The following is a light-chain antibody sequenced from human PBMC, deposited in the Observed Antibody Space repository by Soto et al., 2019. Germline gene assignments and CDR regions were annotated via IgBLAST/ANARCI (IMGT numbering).Light chain of an antibody. J-gene: IGLJ1*01. CDR2: DVY. CDR1: SSDVGGWNY. V-gene: IGLV2-11*01. CDR3: SSYAGGKNFYV. Sequence: QSALTQPRSVSGSPGQSVTISCTGTSSDVGGWNYVSWYQHHPGKGPKALIFDVYKRPSGVPDRFSGSKSGNTASLTVSGLQAEDEADYHCSSYAGGKNFYVFGTGTKLTVL.